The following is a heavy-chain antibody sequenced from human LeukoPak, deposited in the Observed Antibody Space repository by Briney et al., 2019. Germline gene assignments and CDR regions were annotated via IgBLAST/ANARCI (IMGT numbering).Heavy chain of an antibody. CDR1: GYSFTGYY. J-gene: IGHJ3*01. D-gene: IGHD3-22*01. V-gene: IGHV1-2*02. CDR3: ARGGDYYDSSGYPDDAFDV. CDR2: INPKSGGT. Sequence: ASVKVSCKASGYSFTGYYVHWVRQAPGQGLEWMGWINPKSGGTKYEQKFQGRVTMTRDTSISTAYMELSRLRSDDAAVFYCARGGDYYDSSGYPDDAFDVWGQGTMVIVSS.